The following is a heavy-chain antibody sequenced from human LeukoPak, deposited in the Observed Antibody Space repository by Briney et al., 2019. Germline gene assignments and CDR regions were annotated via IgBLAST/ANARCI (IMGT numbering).Heavy chain of an antibody. CDR1: GGSISSSSYY. CDR3: ARLGFYYDILTGYFTYYYYYMDV. V-gene: IGHV4-39*01. Sequence: SETLSLTCTVSGGSISSSSYYWGWIRQPPGKGLEWIGSIYYSGSTYYNPSLKSRVTISVDTSKNQFSLKLSSVTAADTAVYYCARLGFYYDILTGYFTYYYYYMDVWGKGTTVTISS. D-gene: IGHD3-9*01. J-gene: IGHJ6*03. CDR2: IYYSGST.